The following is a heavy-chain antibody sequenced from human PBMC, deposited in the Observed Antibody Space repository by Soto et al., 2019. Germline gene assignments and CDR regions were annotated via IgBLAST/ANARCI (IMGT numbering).Heavy chain of an antibody. CDR3: VRTLTRTLILWFGDRTAVSGMDV. CDR1: VGSFSGYY. CDR2: INHSGST. Sequence: PSESLSLAGAVYVGSFSGYYWSWMRQRPGKGLEWIGEINHSGSTNYNPSLKSRVTISVDTSKNQFSLKLSSVTAADTAVYYCVRTLTRTLILWFGDRTAVSGMDVWGQGTTVTVSS. D-gene: IGHD3-10*01. J-gene: IGHJ6*02. V-gene: IGHV4-34*01.